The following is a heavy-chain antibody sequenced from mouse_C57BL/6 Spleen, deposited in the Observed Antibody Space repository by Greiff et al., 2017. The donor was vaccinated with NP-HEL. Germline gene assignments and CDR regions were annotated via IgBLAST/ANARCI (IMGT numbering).Heavy chain of an antibody. Sequence: VQLKESGGGLVKPGGSLKLSCAASGFTFSDYGMHWVRQAPEKGLEWVAYISSGSSTIYYADTVKGRFTISRDNAKNTLFLQMTSLRSEDTAMYYCARGSYYYGSSHYYAMDYWGQGTSVTVSS. CDR3: ARGSYYYGSSHYYAMDY. CDR2: ISSGSSTI. V-gene: IGHV5-17*01. CDR1: GFTFSDYG. D-gene: IGHD1-1*01. J-gene: IGHJ4*01.